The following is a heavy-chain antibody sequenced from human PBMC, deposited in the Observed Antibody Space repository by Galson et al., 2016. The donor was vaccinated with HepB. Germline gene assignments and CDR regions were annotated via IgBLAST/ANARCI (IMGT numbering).Heavy chain of an antibody. V-gene: IGHV3-23*01. Sequence: SLRLSCAASGFTFSDYAMSWLRQAPGKGLEWVSGIGGSGRGTHYADSVKGRFTISRDNSKNTLFLQMNGLRAEDTATYYCAKDQLIVIVPAAGNWFDPWGQGTLVTVSS. CDR2: IGGSGRGT. J-gene: IGHJ5*02. CDR3: AKDQLIVIVPAAGNWFDP. CDR1: GFTFSDYA. D-gene: IGHD2-2*01.